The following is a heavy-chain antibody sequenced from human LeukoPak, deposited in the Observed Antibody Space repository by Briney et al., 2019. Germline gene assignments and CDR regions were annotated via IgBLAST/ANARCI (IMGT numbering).Heavy chain of an antibody. V-gene: IGHV3-7*01. Sequence: GGSLRLSCAASGFTFSSYWMSWVRQAPGKGLEWVANIKQDGSEKYYVDSVKGRFTISRDNAKNSLYLQVNSLRAEDTAVYYCARDLVGARADYWGQGTLVTVSS. CDR3: ARDLVGARADY. CDR1: GFTFSSYW. D-gene: IGHD1-26*01. J-gene: IGHJ4*02. CDR2: IKQDGSEK.